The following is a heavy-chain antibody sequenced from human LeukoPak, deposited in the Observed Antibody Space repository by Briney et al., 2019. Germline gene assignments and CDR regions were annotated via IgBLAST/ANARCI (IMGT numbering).Heavy chain of an antibody. V-gene: IGHV4-34*01. CDR3: ARAEIKLYNQRRYYFDY. J-gene: IGHJ4*02. CDR1: GGSFSGYY. D-gene: IGHD3-16*02. CDR2: INHSGST. Sequence: PSETLSLTCAVYGGSFSGYYWSWIRLPPGKGLEWIGEINHSGSTNYNPSLKSRVTISVDTSKNQFSLKLSSVTAADTAVYYCARAEIKLYNQRRYYFDYWGQGTLVTVSS.